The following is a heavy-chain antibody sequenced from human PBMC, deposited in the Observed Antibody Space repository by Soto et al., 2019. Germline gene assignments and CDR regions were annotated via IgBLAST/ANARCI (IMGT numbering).Heavy chain of an antibody. D-gene: IGHD1-26*01. J-gene: IGHJ5*02. Sequence: EVQLVESGGGLVKPGGSLRLSCAASGFTFSSYSMNWVRQAPGKGLEWVSSISSSSSYIYYADSVKGRFTISRDNAKNALYLQMNSLRAEDTAVYYCARGSGGRWFDPWGQGTLVTVSS. CDR3: ARGSGGRWFDP. CDR1: GFTFSSYS. V-gene: IGHV3-21*01. CDR2: ISSSSSYI.